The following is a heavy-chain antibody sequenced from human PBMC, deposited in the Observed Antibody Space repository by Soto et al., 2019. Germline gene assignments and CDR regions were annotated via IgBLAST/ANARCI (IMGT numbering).Heavy chain of an antibody. CDR1: GFIFSNYL. J-gene: IGHJ4*02. V-gene: IGHV3-74*01. Sequence: EVQLVESGGGLVKPGGSLRLSCAASGFIFSNYLMHWVRRAPGKGLVWLSRINNNGNNIVYADSVKGRFTFSRDNANNMLYLQMDRLTAEDTAVYYCVRGSTGPDFWGQGTLVTVSS. CDR3: VRGSTGPDF. CDR2: INNNGNNI.